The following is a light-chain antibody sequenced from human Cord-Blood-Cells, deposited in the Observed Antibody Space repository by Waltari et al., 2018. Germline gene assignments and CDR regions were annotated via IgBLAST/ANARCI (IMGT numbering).Light chain of an antibody. CDR1: QSDSSH. J-gene: IGKJ2*03. Sequence: IVMTQSPATLSVSPGERATLSCRASQSDSSHLAWYQQKPGQAHRLLIYGASTRATGTPARFSGSASGTYFTLTISILQSEDFAVYYCQQYNNWYSFGQGTKLEIK. CDR2: GAS. CDR3: QQYNNWYS. V-gene: IGKV3-15*01.